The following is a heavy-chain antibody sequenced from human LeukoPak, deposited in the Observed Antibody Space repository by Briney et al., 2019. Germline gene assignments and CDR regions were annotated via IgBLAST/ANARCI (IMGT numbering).Heavy chain of an antibody. D-gene: IGHD2-21*01. CDR3: AKIVDP. V-gene: IGHV3-23*01. CDR1: GFTFSSYA. Sequence: GGSLRLSCVASGFTFSSYAMSWVRQAPGKGLEWVSSISNSGGSTHYADSVKGRFTISRDDAKKTLYLQMNSLRIEDTALYYCAKIVDPWGQGTLVTVSS. J-gene: IGHJ5*02. CDR2: ISNSGGST.